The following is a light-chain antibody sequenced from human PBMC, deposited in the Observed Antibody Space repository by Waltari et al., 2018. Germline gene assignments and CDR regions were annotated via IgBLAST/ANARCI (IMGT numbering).Light chain of an antibody. CDR3: SSYISSDTLEL. CDR1: SSDVGGYNY. Sequence: QSALTQPASVSGSPGQSITISCTGTSSDVGGYNYVSWYQQHPGKAPKPIIFDFSNRPSGVSSRFSGSKSGNTASLTISGLQAQDEADYYCSSYISSDTLELFGGGTSLTVL. J-gene: IGLJ2*01. CDR2: DFS. V-gene: IGLV2-14*03.